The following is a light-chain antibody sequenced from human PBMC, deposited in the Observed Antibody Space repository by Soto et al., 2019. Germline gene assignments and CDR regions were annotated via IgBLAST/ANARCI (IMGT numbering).Light chain of an antibody. CDR3: LQHNLFPRT. J-gene: IGKJ1*01. Sequence: DIQMTQSPSSLPASVGDRVTITCRASQAIRNDLAWYQQKPGRAPKRLIYGSSSLQSGVPSRFSGSGSGTEFTLTISSLQPEDFGTYYCLQHNLFPRTFGQGTKVEIK. CDR2: GSS. V-gene: IGKV1-17*01. CDR1: QAIRND.